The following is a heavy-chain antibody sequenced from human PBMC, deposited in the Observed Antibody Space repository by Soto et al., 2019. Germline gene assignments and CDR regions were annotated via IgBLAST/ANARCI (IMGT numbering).Heavy chain of an antibody. V-gene: IGHV4-34*01. D-gene: IGHD3-10*01. CDR2: INHSGST. CDR1: GGSFSGYY. J-gene: IGHJ6*02. CDR3: ARFVLLWFGHEFYNYGMDV. Sequence: XETLSLTCAVYGGSFSGYYWSWIRQPPGKGLEWIGEINHSGSTNYNPSLKSRVTISVDTSKNQFSLKLSSVTAADTAVYYCARFVLLWFGHEFYNYGMDVWGQGTTVTVSS.